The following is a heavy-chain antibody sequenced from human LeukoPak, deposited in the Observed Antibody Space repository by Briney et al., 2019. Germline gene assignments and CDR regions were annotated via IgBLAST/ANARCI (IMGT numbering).Heavy chain of an antibody. D-gene: IGHD3-10*01. CDR3: ARAVGSGSFQTYYYYVDV. J-gene: IGHJ6*03. CDR2: IYTSGST. V-gene: IGHV4-4*07. Sequence: SETLSLTCTVSGGSISSYYWSWIRQPAGKGLEWIGRIYTSGSTNYNPSLKSRVTMSVDTSKNQFSLKLSSVTAADTAVYYCARAVGSGSFQTYYYYVDVWGKGTTVTISS. CDR1: GGSISSYY.